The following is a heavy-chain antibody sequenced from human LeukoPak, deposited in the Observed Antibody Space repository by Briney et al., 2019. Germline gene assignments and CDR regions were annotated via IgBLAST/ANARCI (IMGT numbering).Heavy chain of an antibody. Sequence: GGSLRLSCAASGFTFSNYWMTWVRQAPGKGLEWVANIKQDGIEKYYVDFVKGRFTISRDNAKNSLSLQMNSLRAEDTAVYYCARARYSGSYSGAFDIWGPGTMVTVSS. D-gene: IGHD1-26*01. CDR3: ARARYSGSYSGAFDI. CDR1: GFTFSNYW. CDR2: IKQDGIEK. J-gene: IGHJ3*02. V-gene: IGHV3-7*04.